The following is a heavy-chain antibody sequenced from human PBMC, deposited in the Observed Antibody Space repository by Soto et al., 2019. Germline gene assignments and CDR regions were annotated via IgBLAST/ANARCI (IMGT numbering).Heavy chain of an antibody. Sequence: SETLSLTCTVSGDSISRGGYYYNWIRQLPGKGLEWIGYIYHSGSTNYNPSLKSRVTISVDTSKNQLSLELRSVTAADTAVYFFVRDGAGGYGLWWFDPWGQGTQVTVSS. CDR3: VRDGAGGYGLWWFDP. J-gene: IGHJ5*01. V-gene: IGHV4-31*03. D-gene: IGHD2-15*01. CDR1: GDSISRGGYY. CDR2: IYHSGST.